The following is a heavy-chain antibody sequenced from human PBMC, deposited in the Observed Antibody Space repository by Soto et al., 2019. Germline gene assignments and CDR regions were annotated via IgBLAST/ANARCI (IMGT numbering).Heavy chain of an antibody. CDR2: ISSRGSII. J-gene: IGHJ6*02. Sequence: GGSLRLSCAASGFTFSDYYMSWIRQAPGKGLEWVAYISSRGSIIKYGDSMKGRCTISRDNSKNTLYLQVNSLRVEDTGVYYCARDAEGMDVWGQGTTVTVSS. V-gene: IGHV3-11*01. CDR1: GFTFSDYY. CDR3: ARDAEGMDV.